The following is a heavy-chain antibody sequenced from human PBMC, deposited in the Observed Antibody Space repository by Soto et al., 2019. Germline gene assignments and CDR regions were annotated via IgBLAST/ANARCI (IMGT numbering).Heavy chain of an antibody. D-gene: IGHD2-2*01. V-gene: IGHV2-70*11. CDR2: IDWDDDK. Sequence: SGPTLVNPTQTLTLTCTFSGFSLSTSGMCVSWIRQPLGKALEWLARIDWDDDKYYSTSLKTRLTISKDTSKNQVVLTMTNMDPVDTATYYCARTRVLGYCSSTSCPNWFDPWGQGTLVTVSS. CDR1: GFSLSTSGMC. CDR3: ARTRVLGYCSSTSCPNWFDP. J-gene: IGHJ5*02.